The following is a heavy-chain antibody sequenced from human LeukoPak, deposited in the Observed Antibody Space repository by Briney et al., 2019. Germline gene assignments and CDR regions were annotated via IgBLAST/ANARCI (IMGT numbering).Heavy chain of an antibody. CDR3: ATRNSSITRINRNYYYYVMDV. D-gene: IGHD2-2*01. Sequence: ASVTVSCKVSGYTLTELSMHWVRQAPGKGLEWVGGFDPEDGETIYAQKFQGRVTMTEDTSTDTAYMELSSLRSEDTAVYFCATRNSSITRINRNYYYYVMDVWAKGTTVTVSS. V-gene: IGHV1-24*01. CDR2: FDPEDGET. J-gene: IGHJ6*04. CDR1: GYTLTELS.